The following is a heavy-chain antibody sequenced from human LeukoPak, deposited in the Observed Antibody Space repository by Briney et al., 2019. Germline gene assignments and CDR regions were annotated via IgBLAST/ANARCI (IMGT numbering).Heavy chain of an antibody. V-gene: IGHV5-51*04. Sequence: GESLKISCKGSGYRFSSYWIGWVRQMPGKGLEWLGIIYPGDYDTRYSPSFQGQVTISADKPISTAYLQWSSLKASDTAMYYCARTGGSLNDAFEIWGQGTMVTVSS. CDR1: GYRFSSYW. D-gene: IGHD1-26*01. CDR3: ARTGGSLNDAFEI. CDR2: IYPGDYDT. J-gene: IGHJ3*02.